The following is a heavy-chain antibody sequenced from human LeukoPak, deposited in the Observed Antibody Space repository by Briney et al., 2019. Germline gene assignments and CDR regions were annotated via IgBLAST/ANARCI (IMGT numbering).Heavy chain of an antibody. CDR2: ISGSGGST. J-gene: IGHJ4*02. Sequence: LPGGSLRLSCAASGFTFSSYSMNWVRQAPGKGLEWVSAISGSGGSTYYADSVKGRFTISRDNSKNTLYLQMNSLRAEDTAVYHCAKPPVVVPAAAYFDYWGQGTLVTVSS. V-gene: IGHV3-23*01. CDR3: AKPPVVVPAAAYFDY. CDR1: GFTFSSYS. D-gene: IGHD2-2*01.